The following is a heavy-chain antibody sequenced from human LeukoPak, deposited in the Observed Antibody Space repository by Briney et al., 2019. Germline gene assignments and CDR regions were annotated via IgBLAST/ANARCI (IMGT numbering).Heavy chain of an antibody. Sequence: GGSLRLSCAASGFTFSSYAMHWVRQAPGKGLEYVSAISSNGGSTYYANSVKGRFTISRDNSKNTLYLQMGSLRAEDMAVYYCARAGQKWLLLGAFDIWGQGTMVTVSS. CDR2: ISSNGGST. CDR3: ARAGQKWLLLGAFDI. J-gene: IGHJ3*02. D-gene: IGHD3-22*01. CDR1: GFTFSSYA. V-gene: IGHV3-64*01.